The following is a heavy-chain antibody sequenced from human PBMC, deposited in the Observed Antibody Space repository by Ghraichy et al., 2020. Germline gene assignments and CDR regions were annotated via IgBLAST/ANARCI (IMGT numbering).Heavy chain of an antibody. Sequence: GGSLRLSCTASGFTFGDYAMSWFRQAPGKGLEWVGFIRSKTYGGTTEYAASVKGRFTISRDDSKSIAYLQMNSLKTEDTAVYYCTRDDRKLTGGIWGQGTMVTVSS. D-gene: IGHD3-16*01. J-gene: IGHJ3*02. CDR1: GFTFGDYA. V-gene: IGHV3-49*03. CDR2: IRSKTYGGTT. CDR3: TRDDRKLTGGI.